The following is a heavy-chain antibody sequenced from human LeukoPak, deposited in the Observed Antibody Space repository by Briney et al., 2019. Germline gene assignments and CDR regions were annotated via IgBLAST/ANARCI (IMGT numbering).Heavy chain of an antibody. V-gene: IGHV4-4*07. CDR3: AQWAPTGDY. CDR1: GYSIRSGYD. Sequence: SETLSLTCIVSGYSIRSGYDWSWIRQPAGKGLEWIGRTYTSGSTNYNPSLKSRVTMSVDTSKNQFSLKLSSVTAADTAVYYCAQWAPTGDYWGQGTLVTVSS. CDR2: TYTSGST. J-gene: IGHJ4*02. D-gene: IGHD1-26*01.